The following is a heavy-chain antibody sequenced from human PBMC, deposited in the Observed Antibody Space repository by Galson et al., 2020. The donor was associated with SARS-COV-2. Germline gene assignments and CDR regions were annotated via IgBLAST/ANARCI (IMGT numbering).Heavy chain of an antibody. J-gene: IGHJ6*02. CDR2: INHSGST. D-gene: IGHD3-10*01. Sequence: SETLSLTCAVYGWSFSGYYWSWIRQPPGKGLEWIGEINHSGSTNYNPSLKSRVTISVDTSKNQFSLKLSSVTAADTAVYYCARGARFPHWGFRELSNITPYYYYGMDVWGQGTTVTVSS. V-gene: IGHV4-34*01. CDR1: GWSFSGYY. CDR3: ARGARFPHWGFRELSNITPYYYYGMDV.